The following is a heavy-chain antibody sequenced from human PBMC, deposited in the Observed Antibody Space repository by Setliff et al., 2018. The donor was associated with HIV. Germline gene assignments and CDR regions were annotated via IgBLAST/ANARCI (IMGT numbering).Heavy chain of an antibody. CDR3: AEMHTAMDPDTFDI. D-gene: IGHD5-18*01. CDR2: IRYDGSYR. J-gene: IGHJ3*02. Sequence: GESLKISCAVSGFTFISYGMYWVRQAPGKGLEWVAFIRYDGSYRYYVDSVKGRFTISRDNSKNTMFLQMNSLRVEDTAIYYCAEMHTAMDPDTFDIWGQGTMVTVSS. V-gene: IGHV3-30*02. CDR1: GFTFISYG.